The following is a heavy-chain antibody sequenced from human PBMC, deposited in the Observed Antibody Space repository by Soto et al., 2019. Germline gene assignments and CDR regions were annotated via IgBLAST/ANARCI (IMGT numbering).Heavy chain of an antibody. CDR1: GYTFTGYD. CDR3: ARDDKRRITIFGVVTSVYYNGMDV. CDR2: INPNSGGT. Sequence: ASVKVSCKASGYTFTGYDMHWVRQAPGQGLEWMGWINPNSGGTNYAQKFQGWVTMARDTSISTAYMELSRLRSDDTAVYYCARDDKRRITIFGVVTSVYYNGMDVWGQGTTVTVSS. J-gene: IGHJ6*02. V-gene: IGHV1-2*04. D-gene: IGHD3-3*01.